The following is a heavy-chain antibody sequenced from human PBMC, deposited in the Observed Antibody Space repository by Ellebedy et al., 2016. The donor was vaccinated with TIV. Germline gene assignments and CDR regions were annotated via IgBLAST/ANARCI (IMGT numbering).Heavy chain of an antibody. CDR1: GFAFGDYW. CDR2: MNQDGRRK. D-gene: IGHD4-17*01. J-gene: IGHJ4*02. Sequence: PGGSLRLSCAASGFAFGDYWMTWVRQTPEKRLEWVANMNQDGRRKDHVDAVRGRFIISRDNSKNLLYLEMNSLRVEDTAVYYCARDPYHGALDYWGQGTPVAVSS. CDR3: ARDPYHGALDY. V-gene: IGHV3-7*01.